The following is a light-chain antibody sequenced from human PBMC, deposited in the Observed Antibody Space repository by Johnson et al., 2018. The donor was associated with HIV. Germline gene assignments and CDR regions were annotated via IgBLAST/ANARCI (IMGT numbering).Light chain of an antibody. J-gene: IGLJ1*01. CDR2: ENN. V-gene: IGLV1-51*02. CDR3: GTWDSSLSAGGV. Sequence: QSMLTKPPSVSAAPGQKVTISCSGSSSNIGNNYVSWYQQLPGTAPKLLIYENNKRPSGIPDRFSGSKSGTSATLGITGLQTGDEADYYCGTWDSSLSAGGVFGTGTNVTVL. CDR1: SSNIGNNY.